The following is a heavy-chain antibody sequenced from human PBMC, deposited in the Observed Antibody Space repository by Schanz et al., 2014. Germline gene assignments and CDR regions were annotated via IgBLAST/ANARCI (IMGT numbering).Heavy chain of an antibody. CDR3: ASSGAGYSSSWDFDY. Sequence: QVQLVQSGDEVKKPGASVKVSCKASGGTFSSYTISWVRQAPGQGLEWMGKIIPVLNIATYAQRFQGRVTITADRSTSTAYMELSSLRSEDTAVYYCASSGAGYSSSWDFDYWGQGTLVTVSS. CDR2: IIPVLNIA. V-gene: IGHV1-69*02. J-gene: IGHJ4*02. D-gene: IGHD6-13*01. CDR1: GGTFSSYT.